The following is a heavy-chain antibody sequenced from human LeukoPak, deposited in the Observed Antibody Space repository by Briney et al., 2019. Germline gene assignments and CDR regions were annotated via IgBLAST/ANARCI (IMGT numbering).Heavy chain of an antibody. J-gene: IGHJ5*01. Sequence: GGSLRLSCVASEFIFSDYWMSWVRQAPGKGLEWVANIKQGGREEKYVGSVEGRFAISRDAAKSTLYLQMDSLSGDDTAVYYCARDNGGWFDSWGRGTLVTVSS. CDR2: IKQGGREE. V-gene: IGHV3-7*03. D-gene: IGHD3-10*01. CDR1: EFIFSDYW. CDR3: ARDNGGWFDS.